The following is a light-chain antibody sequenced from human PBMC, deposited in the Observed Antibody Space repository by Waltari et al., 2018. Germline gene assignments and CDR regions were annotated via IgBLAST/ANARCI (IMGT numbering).Light chain of an antibody. CDR2: DVS. J-gene: IGLJ2*01. CDR3: SSQSSNDVVL. CDR1: TSDVGGYSC. V-gene: IGLV2-14*03. Sequence: QSALTQPASVSGSPGQSITISCTGTTSDVGGYSCVAWYQDHPGQAPKVIIYDVSNRTSGVSDRFAGSKSGNTASLTISGLQAEDEADYYCSSQSSNDVVLFGGGTKLTVL.